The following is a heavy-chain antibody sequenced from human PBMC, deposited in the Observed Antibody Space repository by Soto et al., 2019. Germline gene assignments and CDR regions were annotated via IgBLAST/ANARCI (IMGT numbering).Heavy chain of an antibody. Sequence: LQLQESGPGLVEPSETVSLTCTVAGGSISSSSYYWGWIRQPPGKGLGWIGSIYYSGSTYYNPSLKSRVTISVDTSKNQFSLTLSSVTAADTAVEYCEIPASSTAAAGTWGQGTLVTVSS. V-gene: IGHV4-39*01. D-gene: IGHD6-13*01. CDR1: GGSISSSSYY. CDR3: EIPASSTAAAGT. CDR2: IYYSGST. J-gene: IGHJ4*02.